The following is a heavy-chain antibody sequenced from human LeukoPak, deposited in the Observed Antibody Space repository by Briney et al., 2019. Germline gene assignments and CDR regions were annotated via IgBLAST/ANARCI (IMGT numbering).Heavy chain of an antibody. CDR2: IYYSGST. CDR1: GGSISSYY. V-gene: IGHV4-59*08. D-gene: IGHD3-22*01. CDR3: ARSRDRGGSGYHYYYYGMDV. Sequence: SVTLSLTCTVSGGSISSYYWSWIRQPPGKGLEWIGYIYYSGSTNYNPSLKSRVTISVDTSKNQFSLKLSSVTAADTAVYYCARSRDRGGSGYHYYYYGMDVWGQGTTVTVSS. J-gene: IGHJ6*02.